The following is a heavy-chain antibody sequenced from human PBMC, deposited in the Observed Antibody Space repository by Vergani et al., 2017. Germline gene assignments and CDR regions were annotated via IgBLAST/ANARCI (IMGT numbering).Heavy chain of an antibody. D-gene: IGHD1-26*01. J-gene: IGHJ4*02. Sequence: EVQLVESGGGLVQPGGSLRLSCAASGFTFSSYWMSWVRQAPGKGLEWVSGINWNGGSTGYADSVKGRFTISRDNAKNSLYLQMNSLRAEDTALYYCARDRRNSGSSYYFDYWGQGTLVTVSS. V-gene: IGHV3-20*04. CDR2: INWNGGST. CDR3: ARDRRNSGSSYYFDY. CDR1: GFTFSSYW.